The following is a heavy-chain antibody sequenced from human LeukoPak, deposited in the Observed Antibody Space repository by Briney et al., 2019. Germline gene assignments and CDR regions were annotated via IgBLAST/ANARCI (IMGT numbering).Heavy chain of an antibody. CDR2: ISYSGNT. V-gene: IGHV4-59*08. CDR1: GDSISSYY. D-gene: IGHD5-18*01. Sequence: SETLSLTCTVSGDSISSYYWSWIRQPPGKRLEWIAYISYSGNTKYNPSLKSRVTISLDTSKNQFSLKVISVTAADTAIYYCARHSPEYRSAMDVWGQGTTVIVSS. CDR3: ARHSPEYRSAMDV. J-gene: IGHJ6*02.